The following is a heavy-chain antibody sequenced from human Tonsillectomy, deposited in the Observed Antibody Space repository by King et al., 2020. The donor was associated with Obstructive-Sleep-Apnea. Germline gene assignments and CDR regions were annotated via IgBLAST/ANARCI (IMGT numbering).Heavy chain of an antibody. J-gene: IGHJ3*02. V-gene: IGHV1-46*01. CDR2: IYPSAGST. D-gene: IGHD6-25*01. CDR3: ARDPGSSGFDI. Sequence: VQLVESGAEVKKPGASVRVSCEASGYTFTNHYIHWVRRAPGQGLEWMGIIYPSAGSTNYAQKFQGRITMTGDTSTSTNYMDLSSLKSEDTAVYYCARDPGSSGFDIWGQGTMVTVSS. CDR1: GYTFTNHY.